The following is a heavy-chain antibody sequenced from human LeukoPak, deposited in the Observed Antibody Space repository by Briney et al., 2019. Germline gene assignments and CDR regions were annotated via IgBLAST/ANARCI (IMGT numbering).Heavy chain of an antibody. CDR1: GGAISSYY. Sequence: SETLSLTCTVSGGAISSYYWSWIRQPPGTGLEWIGYIHYTGSTNYNPSLKSRVTISVDTSKNQSSLKLSSVTAADTAVYYCARVRDRSGYFYDFDYWGQGTLVTVSS. D-gene: IGHD3-22*01. V-gene: IGHV4-59*01. CDR2: IHYTGST. J-gene: IGHJ4*02. CDR3: ARVRDRSGYFYDFDY.